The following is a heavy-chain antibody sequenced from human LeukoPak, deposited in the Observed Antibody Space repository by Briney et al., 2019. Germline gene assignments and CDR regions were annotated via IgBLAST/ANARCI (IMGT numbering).Heavy chain of an antibody. CDR1: GYTFTSYY. V-gene: IGHV1-46*01. D-gene: IGHD1-26*01. CDR3: ARDLSGNHYGHFDY. J-gene: IGHJ4*02. Sequence: ASVKVSCKASGYTFTSYYMHWVRQAHGQGLEWMGIINSGDGRTTYPQKFQGRVTMTRDTSTSTVYMELSSLRSEDTAVYYCARDLSGNHYGHFDYWGQGTLVTVSS. CDR2: INSGDGRT.